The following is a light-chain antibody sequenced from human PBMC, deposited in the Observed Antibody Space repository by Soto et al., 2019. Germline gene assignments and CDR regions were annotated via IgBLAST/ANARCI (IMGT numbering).Light chain of an antibody. CDR2: DAY. J-gene: IGKJ5*01. V-gene: IGKV3-11*01. CDR1: QSFRGL. CDR3: QQRHMWPIT. Sequence: EVVLTQSPDTLSLPPGERATLSCRASQSFRGLLAWYQQKPGQAPRLLIYDAYNRATGIPPRFSGSGSGTDFTLTIRSLEPEDSAVYYCQQRHMWPITFGQGTRLEIK.